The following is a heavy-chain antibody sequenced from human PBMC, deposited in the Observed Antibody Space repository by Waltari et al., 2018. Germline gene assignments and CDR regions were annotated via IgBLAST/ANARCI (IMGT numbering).Heavy chain of an antibody. D-gene: IGHD2-21*01. J-gene: IGHJ4*02. Sequence: QVQLVESGGGLVTPGGSLRLSCAASGFTVSDYDMIWIGQAPGKGLEWVSYISSSGSTISYADSLKGRFTISRDTAKNSLYLQMNSLRAEDTAVYYYARDWGGGVDYWGQGTLVTVSS. CDR3: ARDWGGGVDY. CDR2: ISSSGSTI. V-gene: IGHV3-11*04. CDR1: GFTVSDYD.